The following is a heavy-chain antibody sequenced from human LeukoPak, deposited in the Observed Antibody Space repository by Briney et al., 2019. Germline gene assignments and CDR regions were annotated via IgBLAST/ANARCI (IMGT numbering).Heavy chain of an antibody. V-gene: IGHV3-30-3*01. J-gene: IGHJ6*02. CDR2: ISYDGSNK. CDR3: ARGSRDFWSGYSSEYYYYGMDV. CDR1: GFTFSSYA. Sequence: GGSLRLSCAASGFTFSSYAMHWVRQAPGKGLEWVAVISYDGSNKYYADSVKGRFTISRDNSKSTLYLQMNSLRAEDTAVYYCARGSRDFWSGYSSEYYYYGMDVWGQGTTVTVSS. D-gene: IGHD3-3*01.